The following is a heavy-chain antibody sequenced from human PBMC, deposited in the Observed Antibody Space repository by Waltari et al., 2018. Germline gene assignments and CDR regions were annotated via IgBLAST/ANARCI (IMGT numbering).Heavy chain of an antibody. Sequence: QVQLQESGPGLVKPSETLSLTCTVSGGSISSGSYYWSWIRQPAGKGLEWIGYIYTSGSTNYNPSLKSRVTISVDTSKNQFSLKLSSVTAADTAVYYCAGSYYNRRHYWGQGTLVTVSS. CDR3: AGSYYNRRHY. CDR1: GGSISSGSYY. J-gene: IGHJ4*02. V-gene: IGHV4-61*02. D-gene: IGHD3-10*01. CDR2: IYTSGST.